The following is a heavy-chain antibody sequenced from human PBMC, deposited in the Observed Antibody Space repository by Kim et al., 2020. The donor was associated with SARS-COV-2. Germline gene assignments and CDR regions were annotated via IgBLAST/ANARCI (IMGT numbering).Heavy chain of an antibody. V-gene: IGHV3-74*01. CDR2: INSNGSST. J-gene: IGHJ3*02. D-gene: IGHD6-25*01. CDR1: GFIFSDYW. CDR3: VREAGAPGAFHI. Sequence: GGSLRLSCAASGFIFSDYWMPWVRQTPGKGLMWVSCINSNGSSTSYADSVKGRFTISRDNAKNSLYLQMNSLRAEDTAVYYCVREAGAPGAFHIWGRGTIVTVSS.